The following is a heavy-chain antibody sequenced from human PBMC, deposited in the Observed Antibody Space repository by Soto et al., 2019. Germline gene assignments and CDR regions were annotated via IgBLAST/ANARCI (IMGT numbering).Heavy chain of an antibody. V-gene: IGHV4-4*02. J-gene: IGHJ6*02. CDR1: GGSISSSNW. CDR2: IYHSGST. Sequence: PSQTLSLTCAVAGGSISSSNWWSWVRQPPGKGLEWIGEIYHSGSTNYNPSLKSRVTISVDKSKNQFSLKLSSVTAADTAVYYCETLYYYYGMDVWGQGTTVTVSS. CDR3: ETLYYYYGMDV.